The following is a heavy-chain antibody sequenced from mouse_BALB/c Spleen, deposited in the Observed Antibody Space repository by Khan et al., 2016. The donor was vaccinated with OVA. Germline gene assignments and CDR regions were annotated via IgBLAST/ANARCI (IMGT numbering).Heavy chain of an antibody. J-gene: IGHJ3*01. Sequence: QVRLQQSGPELVRPGASVKMSCKASGYTFTSFWIHWVKQRPGQGLEWIGMIDPSKSETRLNQKFKDKATLNVDKSSNTAFMQLSRLTSEDSAVYYCARGGYGSPFAYWGQGTLVTVSA. V-gene: IGHV1S127*01. CDR2: IDPSKSET. D-gene: IGHD1-1*01. CDR1: GYTFTSFW. CDR3: ARGGYGSPFAY.